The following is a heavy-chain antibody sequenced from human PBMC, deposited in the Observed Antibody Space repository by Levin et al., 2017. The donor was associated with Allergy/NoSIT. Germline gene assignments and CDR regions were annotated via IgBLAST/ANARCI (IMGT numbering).Heavy chain of an antibody. D-gene: IGHD1-26*01. CDR3: ASSSVGATRAFDF. V-gene: IGHV4-39*07. J-gene: IGHJ3*01. CDR1: GGSITNSLYY. CDR2: IYYDGAT. Sequence: SETLSLTCTVSGGSITNSLYYWGWLRQPPGKGLQWVGTIYYDGATYYNSSLKTRITMSLDTSKNQFSLKLASVTATDTAVYYCASSSVGATRAFDFWGQGTLATVSS.